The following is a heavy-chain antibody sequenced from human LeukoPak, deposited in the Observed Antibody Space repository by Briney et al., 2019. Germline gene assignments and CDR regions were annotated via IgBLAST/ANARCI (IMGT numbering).Heavy chain of an antibody. V-gene: IGHV3-21*01. D-gene: IGHD3-3*01. Sequence: GGSLRLPCAASGFTFSSYSMNWVRQAPGKGLEWVSSISSSSSYIYYADSVKGRFTISRDNAKNSLYLQMNSLRAEDTAVYYCARDSDFWSGYLNYYYYYGMDVWGQGTTVTVSS. CDR2: ISSSSSYI. CDR1: GFTFSSYS. CDR3: ARDSDFWSGYLNYYYYYGMDV. J-gene: IGHJ6*02.